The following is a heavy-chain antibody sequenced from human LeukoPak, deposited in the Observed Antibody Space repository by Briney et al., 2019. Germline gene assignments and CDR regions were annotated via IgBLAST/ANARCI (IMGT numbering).Heavy chain of an antibody. V-gene: IGHV4-34*01. CDR1: GGSFSGYY. CDR3: ARGGGQNYVWGSYRSAFDY. D-gene: IGHD3-16*02. Sequence: SETLSLTCAVYGGSFSGYYWSWIRQPPGKGLEWIGEINHSGSTNYNPSLKSRVTISVDTSKNQFSLKLRSVTAADTAVYYCARGGGQNYVWGSYRSAFDYWGQGTLVTVSS. J-gene: IGHJ4*02. CDR2: INHSGST.